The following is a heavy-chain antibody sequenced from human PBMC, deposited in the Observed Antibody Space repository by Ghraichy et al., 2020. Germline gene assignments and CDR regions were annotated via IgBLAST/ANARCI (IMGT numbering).Heavy chain of an antibody. D-gene: IGHD6-13*01. Sequence: GGSLRLSCAASGFTFSSYAMSWVRQAPGKGLEWVSAISGSGGSTYYADSVKGRFTISRDNSKNTLYLQMNSLRAEDTAVYYCAKVRYSSSWYAEYFRHWGQGTLVTVSS. CDR1: GFTFSSYA. J-gene: IGHJ1*01. CDR2: ISGSGGST. V-gene: IGHV3-23*01. CDR3: AKVRYSSSWYAEYFRH.